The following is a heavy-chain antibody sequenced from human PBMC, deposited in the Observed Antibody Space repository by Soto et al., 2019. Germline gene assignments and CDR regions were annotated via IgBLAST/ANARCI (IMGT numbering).Heavy chain of an antibody. Sequence: EVQLLESGGDLVQPGGSLRLSCAASGFTFRTYAMSWVRQAPGKGLEWVSSISGSGGATYYADSVKGRFTISRDNSKNTLYLHMNSLKAEDTAVYYCAKIEGGLRLGELSLYQDWGQGTLVTVSS. CDR1: GFTFRTYA. CDR2: ISGSGGAT. J-gene: IGHJ4*02. V-gene: IGHV3-23*01. D-gene: IGHD3-16*02. CDR3: AKIEGGLRLGELSLYQD.